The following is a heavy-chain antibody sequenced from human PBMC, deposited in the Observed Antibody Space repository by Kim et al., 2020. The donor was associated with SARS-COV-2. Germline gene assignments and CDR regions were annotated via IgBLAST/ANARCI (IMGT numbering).Heavy chain of an antibody. Sequence: GGSLRLSCAASGFTFSSYAMHWVRQAPGKGLEWVAVISYDGSNKYYADSVKGRFTISRDNSKNTLYLQMNSLRAEDTAVYYCAMSSGWYPLDYWGQGTL. CDR1: GFTFSSYA. CDR2: ISYDGSNK. J-gene: IGHJ4*02. CDR3: AMSSGWYPLDY. D-gene: IGHD6-19*01. V-gene: IGHV3-30*04.